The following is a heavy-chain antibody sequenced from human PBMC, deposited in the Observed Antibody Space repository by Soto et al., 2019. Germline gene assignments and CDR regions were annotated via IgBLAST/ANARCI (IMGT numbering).Heavy chain of an antibody. CDR1: EGAITDDSC. J-gene: IGHJ2*01. Sequence: LARTCTVSEGAITDDSCWRWIRQTPGKCLEWIGYIYHTGNTYYNPSLRSRVSISVDKSKSQFSLKLISVTAADTAVYFCARDEYQLFCSLPGLHSCGPRRSVDL. CDR2: IYHTGNT. CDR3: ARDEYQLFCSLPGLHSCGPRRSVDL. D-gene: IGHD2-2*01. V-gene: IGHV4-30-4*01.